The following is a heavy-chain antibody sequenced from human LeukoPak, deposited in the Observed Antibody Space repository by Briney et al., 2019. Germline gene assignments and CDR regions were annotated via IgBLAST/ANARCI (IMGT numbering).Heavy chain of an antibody. Sequence: SVKVSCKASGGTFSSYAISWVRQAPGQGLEWMGGIIPIFGTANYAQKFQGRVTITADESTSTAYMELSSLRSEDTAVYYCARAAYCGGDCYRGTNYYYFDYWGQGTLVTVSS. J-gene: IGHJ4*02. CDR1: GGTFSSYA. D-gene: IGHD2-21*02. V-gene: IGHV1-69*13. CDR2: IIPIFGTA. CDR3: ARAAYCGGDCYRGTNYYYFDY.